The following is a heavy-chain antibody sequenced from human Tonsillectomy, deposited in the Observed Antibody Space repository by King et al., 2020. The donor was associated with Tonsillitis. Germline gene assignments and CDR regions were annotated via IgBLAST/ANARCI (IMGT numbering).Heavy chain of an antibody. D-gene: IGHD2-15*01. J-gene: IGHJ5*02. CDR1: GGSISSGGYY. CDR3: AREGGYCSGGGCFDWFDP. CDR2: IYYSGST. Sequence: QLQESGPGLVKPSQTLSLTCTVSGGSISSGGYYWSWIRQHPGKGLEWIGYIYYSGSTYYNPSLKSRVTISVDTSKNQLSLKLGSVTATDTAVYYCAREGGYCSGGGCFDWFDPWGQGTLVTVSS. V-gene: IGHV4-31*03.